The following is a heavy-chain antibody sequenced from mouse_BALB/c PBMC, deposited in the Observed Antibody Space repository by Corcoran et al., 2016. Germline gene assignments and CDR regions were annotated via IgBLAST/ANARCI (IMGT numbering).Heavy chain of an antibody. CDR3: ARLGGIYYDYGY. CDR1: GYTFTRYD. D-gene: IGHD2-4*01. CDR2: IRPYNDGT. V-gene: IGHV1S136*01. Sequence: EVQRQQSGPELVKPGSAVKMSCKASGYTFTRYDMHWVKQKPGQGFEGIGYIRPYNDGTKYNEKFKGKATLTSDKSSSTSYMELSSLTSEDSAVYYGARLGGIYYDYGYWGQGNTLIVSS. J-gene: IGHJ2*01.